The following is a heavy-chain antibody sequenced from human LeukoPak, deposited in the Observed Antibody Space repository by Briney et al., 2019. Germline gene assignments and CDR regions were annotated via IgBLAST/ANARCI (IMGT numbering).Heavy chain of an antibody. CDR1: GGSFSGCY. CDR3: ARGRYYYGSGSYYDY. V-gene: IGHV4-34*01. J-gene: IGHJ4*02. CDR2: INHSGST. D-gene: IGHD3-10*01. Sequence: SETLSLTCAVYGGSFSGCYWSWIRLPPGKGLEWIGEINHSGSTNYNPSLKSRVTISVDTSKNQFSLKLSSVTAADTAVYYCARGRYYYGSGSYYDYWGQGTLVTVSS.